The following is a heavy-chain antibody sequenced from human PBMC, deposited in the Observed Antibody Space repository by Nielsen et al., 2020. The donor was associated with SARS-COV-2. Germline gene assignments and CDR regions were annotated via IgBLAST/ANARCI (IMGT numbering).Heavy chain of an antibody. V-gene: IGHV5-51*01. CDR3: ARQRAKDGYSFDY. CDR2: IYPGDSDT. D-gene: IGHD5-24*01. Sequence: GESLKISCKGSGYSFTSYWIGWVRQMPGKGLEWMGIIYPGDSDTRYSPSFQGQVTISADKSISTAYLQWSSLKASDTALYYCARQRAKDGYSFDYWGQGTLVTVSS. J-gene: IGHJ4*02. CDR1: GYSFTSYW.